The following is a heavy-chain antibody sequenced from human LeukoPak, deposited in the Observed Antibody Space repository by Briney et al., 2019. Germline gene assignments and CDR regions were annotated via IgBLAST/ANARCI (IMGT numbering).Heavy chain of an antibody. J-gene: IGHJ4*02. CDR1: GFTFTNYA. V-gene: IGHV3-23*01. CDR2: INDDGGST. CDR3: AKEGHKHGIPYFDC. D-gene: IGHD2-8*01. Sequence: GGSLRLSCAASGFTFTNYAMSWVRQAPGKGLEWVSGINDDGGSTYYADSVKGRFTISGDNSRNTLYLQMNSLRADDTAVYYCAKEGHKHGIPYFDCWGQGALVTVSS.